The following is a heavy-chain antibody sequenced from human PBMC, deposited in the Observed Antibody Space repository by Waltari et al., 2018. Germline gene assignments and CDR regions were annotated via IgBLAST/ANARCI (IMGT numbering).Heavy chain of an antibody. D-gene: IGHD2-15*01. V-gene: IGHV4-59*01. CDR1: GGSISSYY. J-gene: IGHJ3*02. CDR2: IYSRGTT. Sequence: QVQLQESGPGLVKPSETLSLTCTVSGGSISSYYWSWIRQPPGKGLEWLGYIYSRGTTNNNPSLKSRVTISVDTSKNQFSLKLSSVTAADTAVYYCARDRYCSGGSCYGGGGAFDIWGQGTMVTVSS. CDR3: ARDRYCSGGSCYGGGGAFDI.